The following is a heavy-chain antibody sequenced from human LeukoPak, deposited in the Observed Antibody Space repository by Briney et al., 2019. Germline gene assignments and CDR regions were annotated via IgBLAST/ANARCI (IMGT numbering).Heavy chain of an antibody. CDR1: GGSFSGYY. V-gene: IGHV4-34*01. CDR2: INHSGST. D-gene: IGHD6-13*01. J-gene: IGHJ4*02. CDR3: ARGNLAAAGSDFDY. Sequence: SETLSLTCAVYGGSFSGYYWSWIRQPPRKGLEWIGEINHSGSTNYNPSLESRVTISVDTSKNQFSLKLSSVTAADTAVYYCARGNLAAAGSDFDYWGQGTLVTVSS.